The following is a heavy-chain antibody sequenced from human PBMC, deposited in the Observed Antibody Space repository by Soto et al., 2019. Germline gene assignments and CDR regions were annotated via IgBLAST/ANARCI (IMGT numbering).Heavy chain of an antibody. J-gene: IGHJ2*01. V-gene: IGHV4-4*02. D-gene: IGHD4-17*01. CDR3: ARDYGGLYFDL. CDR1: GVSVSSSYW. CDR2: VYQSGTS. Sequence: QVQLQELGPGLVKPSGTLWLTCGVSGVSVSSSYWWSWVRQAPGKGLEWIGEVYQSGTSNYNPSLESRVTMSVDKANNHLSLKLTSVTAADTAVYHCARDYGGLYFDLWGRGTLVTVSS.